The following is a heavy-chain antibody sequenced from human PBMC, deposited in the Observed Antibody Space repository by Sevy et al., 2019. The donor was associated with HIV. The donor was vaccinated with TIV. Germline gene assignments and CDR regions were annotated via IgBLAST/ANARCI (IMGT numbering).Heavy chain of an antibody. V-gene: IGHV3-21*01. J-gene: IGHJ4*02. Sequence: GGSLRLSCAASGFSISGYIMNWVRQAPGKGLEWVSYISSGSSFIYYADSLKGRFTISRDNARNLLYLQMNSLRVEDTAVYYCARVGLGDCSGTNCSPNDYWGQGTLVTVSS. CDR3: ARVGLGDCSGTNCSPNDY. CDR2: ISSGSSFI. CDR1: GFSISGYI. D-gene: IGHD2-2*01.